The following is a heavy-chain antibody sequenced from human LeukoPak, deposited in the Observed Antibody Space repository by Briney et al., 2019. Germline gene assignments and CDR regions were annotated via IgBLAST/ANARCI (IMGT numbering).Heavy chain of an antibody. J-gene: IGHJ4*02. Sequence: PSETPSLTCAVYGGSFSGYYWSWIRQPPGKGLEWIGEINHSGSTNYNPSLKSRVTISVDTSKNQFSLKLSPVTAADTAVYYCARWGWGPIRGFDYWGQGTLVTVSS. D-gene: IGHD7-27*01. CDR2: INHSGST. CDR1: GGSFSGYY. CDR3: ARWGWGPIRGFDY. V-gene: IGHV4-34*01.